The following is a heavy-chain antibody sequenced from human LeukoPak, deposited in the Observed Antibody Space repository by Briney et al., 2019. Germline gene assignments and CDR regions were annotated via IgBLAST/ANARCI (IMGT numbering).Heavy chain of an antibody. CDR3: AKGGRITMLRGVQRDHYFDY. J-gene: IGHJ4*02. D-gene: IGHD3-10*01. CDR2: ISSSGSTI. Sequence: GGSLRLSCAASGFTFSSYEMNWVRQAPGKGLEWVSYISSSGSTIYYADSVKGRFTISRDNSKNTLYLQTNSLRVEDTAVYYCAKGGRITMLRGVQRDHYFDYWGQGTLVTVSS. V-gene: IGHV3-48*03. CDR1: GFTFSSYE.